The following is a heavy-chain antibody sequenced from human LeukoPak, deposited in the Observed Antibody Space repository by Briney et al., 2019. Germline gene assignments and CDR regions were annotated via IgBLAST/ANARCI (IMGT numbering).Heavy chain of an antibody. CDR2: IYSGGST. D-gene: IGHD5-12*01. J-gene: IGHJ4*02. CDR3: ARGNGYAYYFDY. V-gene: IGHV3-66*01. CDR1: GFTVSSNY. Sequence: GRSLRLSCAASGFTVSSNYMSWVRQAPGKGLEWVSVIYSGGSTYYADSVKGRFTISRDNSKNTLYLQMNSLRAEDTAVYYCARGNGYAYYFDYWGQGTLVTVSS.